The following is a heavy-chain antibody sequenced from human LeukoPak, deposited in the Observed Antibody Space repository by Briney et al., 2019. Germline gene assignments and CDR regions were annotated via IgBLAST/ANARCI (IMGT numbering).Heavy chain of an antibody. Sequence: ASVKVSCKASGYTFTSYDINWVRQATGQGLEWMGWMNPNSGDTGYAQNFQGRVTITRNTSISTAYMELSSLRSEDTAVYYCARDSVPAASSPYNWFDPWGQGTLVTVSS. D-gene: IGHD2-2*01. CDR3: ARDSVPAASSPYNWFDP. CDR1: GYTFTSYD. V-gene: IGHV1-8*03. J-gene: IGHJ5*02. CDR2: MNPNSGDT.